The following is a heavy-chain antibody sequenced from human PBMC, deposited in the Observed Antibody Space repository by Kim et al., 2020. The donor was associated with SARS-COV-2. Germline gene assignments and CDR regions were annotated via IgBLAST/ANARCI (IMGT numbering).Heavy chain of an antibody. D-gene: IGHD2-2*01. CDR2: ICDGGSNK. Sequence: GGSLRLSCAASGFTFSSYGMHWVRQAPGKGLEWVAVICDGGSNKYYADSVKGRFTISRDNSKNTLYLQMNSLRAEDTAVYYCARDRIVVVPADHNNWEY. CDR1: GFTFSSYG. CDR3: ARDRIVVVPADHNNWEY. J-gene: IGHJ1*01. V-gene: IGHV3-33*01.